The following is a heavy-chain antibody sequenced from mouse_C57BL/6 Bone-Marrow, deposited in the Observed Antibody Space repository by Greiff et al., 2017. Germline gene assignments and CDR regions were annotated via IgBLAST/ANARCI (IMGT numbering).Heavy chain of an antibody. D-gene: IGHD6-5*01. CDR3: TTGSLYYYAMDY. CDR2: IDPENGDT. Sequence: VQLQQSGAELVRPGASVKLSCTASGFNIKDDYMHWVKQRPEQGLEWIGWIDPENGDTEYASKFQGKAPITADPSSNTAYLQLSSLTSEDTAVYYCTTGSLYYYAMDYWGQGTSVTVSS. J-gene: IGHJ4*01. V-gene: IGHV14-4*01. CDR1: GFNIKDDY.